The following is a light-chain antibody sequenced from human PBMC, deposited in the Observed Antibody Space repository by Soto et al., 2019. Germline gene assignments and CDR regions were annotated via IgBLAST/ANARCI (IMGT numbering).Light chain of an antibody. CDR2: EVS. CDR3: SSYTGSGSLEV. V-gene: IGLV2-14*01. J-gene: IGLJ1*01. Sequence: QSALTQPASVSGSPGQSITISCTGTRGDVGGYDSVSWYQRHPGKAPKLMIYEVSNRLSGVSNRFSGSKYANTASLTISGLQTEDEADYYCSSYTGSGSLEVFGTGTKVTVL. CDR1: RGDVGGYDS.